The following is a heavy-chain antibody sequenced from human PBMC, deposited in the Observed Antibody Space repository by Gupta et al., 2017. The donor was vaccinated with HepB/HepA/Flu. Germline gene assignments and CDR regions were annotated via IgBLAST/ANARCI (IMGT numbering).Heavy chain of an antibody. V-gene: IGHV3-33*01. Sequence: QAQLVESGGGVVQPGRSLRLSCAASGFTFSSYGMHWVRQAPGKGLEWVAVIWYDGSNKYYADSVKGRFTISRDNSKNTLYLQMNSLRAEDTAVYYCAREEGRDGYNPDGAFDIWGQGTMVTVSS. J-gene: IGHJ3*02. CDR3: AREEGRDGYNPDGAFDI. CDR1: GFTFSSYG. D-gene: IGHD5-24*01. CDR2: IWYDGSNK.